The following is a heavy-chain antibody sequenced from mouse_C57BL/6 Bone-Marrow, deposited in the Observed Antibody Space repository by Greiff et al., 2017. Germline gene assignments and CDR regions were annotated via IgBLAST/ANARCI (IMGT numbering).Heavy chain of an antibody. CDR3: ARRTTVVVHFDY. CDR2: INPNNGGT. J-gene: IGHJ2*01. D-gene: IGHD1-1*01. Sequence: EVQLQQSGPELVKPGASVKISCKASGYTFTDYYMNWVKQSHGKSLEWIGDINPNNGGTSYNQKFKGKATLTVDKSSSTAYMELRSLTSEDSAVYYCARRTTVVVHFDYWGQGTTLTVSS. V-gene: IGHV1-26*01. CDR1: GYTFTDYY.